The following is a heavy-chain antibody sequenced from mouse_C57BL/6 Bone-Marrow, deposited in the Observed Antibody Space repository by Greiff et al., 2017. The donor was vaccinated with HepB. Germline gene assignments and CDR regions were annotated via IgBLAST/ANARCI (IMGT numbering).Heavy chain of an antibody. D-gene: IGHD3-2*02. CDR3: ARHDAGSSGYVGFAY. CDR1: GFTFSDYY. CDR2: ISNGGGST. Sequence: EVKLVESGGGLVQPGGSLKLSCAASGFTFSDYYMYWVRQTPEKRLEWVAYISNGGGSTYYPDTVKGRFTISRDNAKNTLYLQMSRLKSEDTAMYYCARHDAGSSGYVGFAYWGQGTLVTVSA. V-gene: IGHV5-12*01. J-gene: IGHJ3*01.